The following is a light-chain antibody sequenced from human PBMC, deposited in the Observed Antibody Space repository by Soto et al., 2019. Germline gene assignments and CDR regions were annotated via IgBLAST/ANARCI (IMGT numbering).Light chain of an antibody. CDR3: QKYNSAPLT. V-gene: IGKV1-27*01. Sequence: DIQMTQSPSSLSASVGDRVTVSCRASQGISNFVAWYQQKPGKAPKLLIYLASTLQSGVPSRFSGSGSGTDFTLTISSLQPDDVATYYCQKYNSAPLTFGGGTKVEIK. CDR1: QGISNF. J-gene: IGKJ4*01. CDR2: LAS.